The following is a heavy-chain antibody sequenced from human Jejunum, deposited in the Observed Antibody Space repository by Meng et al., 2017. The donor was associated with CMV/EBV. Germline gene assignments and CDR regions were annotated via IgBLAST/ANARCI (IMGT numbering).Heavy chain of an antibody. CDR3: ARGVRMGSTREYSFDF. D-gene: IGHD2/OR15-2a*01. Sequence: QVQPVQSGAEVKKLXALVQVSCXASGYTFAGYYLHWVRQVPGQGLEWMGWINPKSGGTKFAQNFQGRVSMTRDTSINTAFMELSRLRSDDTAVYFCARGVRMGSTREYSFDFWGQGTLVTVSS. CDR1: GYTFAGYY. J-gene: IGHJ4*02. CDR2: INPKSGGT. V-gene: IGHV1-2*02.